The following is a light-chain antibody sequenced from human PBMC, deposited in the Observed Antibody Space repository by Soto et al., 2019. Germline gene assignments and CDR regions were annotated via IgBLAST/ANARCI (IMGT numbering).Light chain of an antibody. V-gene: IGKV1-39*01. CDR1: QNISRF. CDR3: QQSYGPPPT. CDR2: SVS. J-gene: IGKJ1*01. Sequence: IKMNQSPSSLSASVGDRVTITCRSSQNISRFLNWYQQKQGKAPNLLIYSVSSLRTGVPSRFSGSGSGTDFTLTISSLQPEDFATYDCQQSYGPPPTFGQGTKVDIK.